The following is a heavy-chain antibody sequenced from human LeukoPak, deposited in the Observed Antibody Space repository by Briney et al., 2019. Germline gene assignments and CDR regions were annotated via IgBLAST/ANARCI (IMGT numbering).Heavy chain of an antibody. CDR3: VRHGLGSSWFGFDY. D-gene: IGHD6-13*01. CDR1: GYTFTTYW. J-gene: IGHJ4*02. Sequence: GESLKISCKGSGYTFTTYWIGWVRQMPGKGLEWMGIIYDGDSDPRYSPSFQGQVTISADTSISTAYLQWSSLKASDSAMYYCVRHGLGSSWFGFDYWGQGTLVTVSS. CDR2: IYDGDSDP. V-gene: IGHV5-51*01.